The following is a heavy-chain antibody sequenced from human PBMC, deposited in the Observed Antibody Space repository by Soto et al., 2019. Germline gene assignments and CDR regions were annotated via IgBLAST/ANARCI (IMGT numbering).Heavy chain of an antibody. D-gene: IGHD6-19*01. Sequence: GGSLRLSCAASGFTFSSYGMHWVRQAPGKGLEWVAVIWYDGSNKYYADSVKGRFTISRDNSKNTLYLQMNSLRAEDTAVYYCARFPIGVADDGTNAFDIWGQGTMVTVS. CDR1: GFTFSSYG. J-gene: IGHJ3*02. V-gene: IGHV3-33*08. CDR2: IWYDGSNK. CDR3: ARFPIGVADDGTNAFDI.